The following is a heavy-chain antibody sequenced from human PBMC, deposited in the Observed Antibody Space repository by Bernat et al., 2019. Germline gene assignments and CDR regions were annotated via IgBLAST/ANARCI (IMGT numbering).Heavy chain of an antibody. CDR3: ATSGRHVDTTMAAYNWFDP. V-gene: IGHV3-30-3*01. D-gene: IGHD5-18*01. CDR1: GFILSSYA. J-gene: IGHJ5*02. CDR2: ISYDGNDK. Sequence: QVQLVESGGGVVQPGRSLRLSCAASGFILSSYALHWVRQAPGKGLEWVAVISYDGNDKYYTDSVKGRFTISRDNSKNMLYLQMNSLRAEDTAMYYCATSGRHVDTTMAAYNWFDPWGQGTLVTVSS.